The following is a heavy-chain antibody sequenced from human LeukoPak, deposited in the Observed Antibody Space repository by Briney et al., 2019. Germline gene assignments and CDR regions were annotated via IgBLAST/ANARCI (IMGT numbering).Heavy chain of an antibody. V-gene: IGHV3-21*01. CDR1: GITFSSYS. CDR3: SRDRRTWFDP. Sequence: PGGSLRLSCAASGITFSSYSMNWVRQAPGKGLEWVSSISRSSGYIYYADSVKGRFTISRDNAKNTLYLQMNSLRAEDTALYYCSRDRRTWFDPWGQGTLVTVSS. J-gene: IGHJ5*02. CDR2: ISRSSGYI.